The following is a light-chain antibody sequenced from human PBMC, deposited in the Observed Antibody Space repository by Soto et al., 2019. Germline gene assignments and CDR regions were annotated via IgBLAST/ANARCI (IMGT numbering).Light chain of an antibody. J-gene: IGLJ2*01. CDR1: DIGSKS. CDR3: QVWHNSSGQKNVV. CDR2: SDN. V-gene: IGLV3-21*04. Sequence: SYVLTQPPSVLVAPGKTARISCGGNDIGSKSVHWYQQKPGQAPALVIYSDNDRPSGIPERFSGSNSGNTATLTISRVEAGDGAVYNSQVWHNSSGQKNVVFARGTKHTVL.